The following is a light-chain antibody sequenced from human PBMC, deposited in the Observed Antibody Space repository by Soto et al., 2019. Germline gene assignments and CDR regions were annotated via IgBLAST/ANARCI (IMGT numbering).Light chain of an antibody. CDR3: QQYDNWPPYP. CDR2: AAS. Sequence: IVVPQSPATLPASPGDRATLACRASRRVSTNLAWYQQKPGQAPRLLMYAASTRATGIPARVRGSGSGTEFTLTIRSLQSEDFAVYYCQQYDNWPPYPFGQGTKLEIK. J-gene: IGKJ2*01. V-gene: IGKV3-15*01. CDR1: RRVSTN.